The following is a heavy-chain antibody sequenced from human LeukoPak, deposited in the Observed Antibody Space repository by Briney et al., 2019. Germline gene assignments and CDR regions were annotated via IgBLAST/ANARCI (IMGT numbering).Heavy chain of an antibody. J-gene: IGHJ4*02. Sequence: GGSLRLSCAASGFTFSNYRMNWVRQAPGKGLEWVSSISSSSYIYYADSVKGRFTISRDNAKNSLYLQMNSLRAEDTAVYYCAPTNPLDFGGLTSDYWGQGTLVTVSS. CDR1: GFTFSNYR. CDR2: ISSSSYI. V-gene: IGHV3-21*01. CDR3: APTNPLDFGGLTSDY. D-gene: IGHD4-23*01.